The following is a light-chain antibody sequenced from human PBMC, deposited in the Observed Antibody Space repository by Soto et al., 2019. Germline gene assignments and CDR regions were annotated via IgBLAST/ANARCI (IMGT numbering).Light chain of an antibody. CDR1: PSISSD. CDR2: DAS. J-gene: IGKJ3*01. V-gene: IGKV3-11*01. CDR3: QQYGAPPLT. Sequence: EIVLTQSPGTLSLSPGERATLSCRASPSISSDLAWYQPKPGQAPRLIIYDASKRATGIPARFSGSGSGTDFTLTISSLEPEDFAVYYCQQYGAPPLTFGPGTKVD.